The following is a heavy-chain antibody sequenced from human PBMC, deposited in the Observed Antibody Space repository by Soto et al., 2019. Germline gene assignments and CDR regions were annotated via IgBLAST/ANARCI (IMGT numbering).Heavy chain of an antibody. Sequence: QVQLVESGGGVVQPGRSLRLSCAASGFTFSSYGMHWVRQAPGKGLEWVAVISYDGSNKYYADSVKGRFTISRDNTKNTLYRQMNSLRAEDTAVYYCAKGGMATTYFDYWGQGTLVTVSS. J-gene: IGHJ4*02. CDR2: ISYDGSNK. V-gene: IGHV3-30*18. CDR1: GFTFSSYG. CDR3: AKGGMATTYFDY. D-gene: IGHD5-12*01.